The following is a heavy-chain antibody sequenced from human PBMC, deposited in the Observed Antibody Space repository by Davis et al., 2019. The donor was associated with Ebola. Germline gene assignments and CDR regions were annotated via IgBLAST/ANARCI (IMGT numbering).Heavy chain of an antibody. D-gene: IGHD3-3*01. CDR3: ATHGVGSGYYPRFRFDP. CDR1: GGSISSNY. CDR2: IYYSGST. Sequence: MPSETLSLTCPVSGGSISSNYWSWIRQPPGKGLEWIGYIYYSGSTNYNPSLKSRVTISVDTSRNQFSLELTSVTAADTAVYYCATHGVGSGYYPRFRFDPWGQGTLVTVSS. J-gene: IGHJ5*02. V-gene: IGHV4-59*08.